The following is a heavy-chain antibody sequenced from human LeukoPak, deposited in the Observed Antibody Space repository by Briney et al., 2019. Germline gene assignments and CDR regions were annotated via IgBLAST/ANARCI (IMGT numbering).Heavy chain of an antibody. J-gene: IGHJ4*02. Sequence: GGSLRLSCAASGFTFSDYKMNWVHQAPGKGLEWVAVIWYDGSNKYYADSVKGRFTISRDNSKNTLYLQMNSLRAEDTAVYYCARDRGFWGGFDYWGQGTLVTVSS. V-gene: IGHV3-33*08. D-gene: IGHD3-3*01. CDR2: IWYDGSNK. CDR1: GFTFSDYK. CDR3: ARDRGFWGGFDY.